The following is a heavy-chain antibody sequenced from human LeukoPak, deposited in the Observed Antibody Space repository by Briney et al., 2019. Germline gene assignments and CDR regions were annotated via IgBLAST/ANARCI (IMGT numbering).Heavy chain of an antibody. J-gene: IGHJ4*02. CDR2: IYSGGST. CDR3: ARVQYGGNSDFDY. D-gene: IGHD4-23*01. CDR1: GFTVSSNY. Sequence: GGSLRLSCAASGFTVSSNYMSWVRQAPGKGLEWVSVIYSGGSTYYADSVKGRFTISRDNFKNTLYLQMNSLRAEDTAVYYCARVQYGGNSDFDYWGQGTLVTVSS. V-gene: IGHV3-66*01.